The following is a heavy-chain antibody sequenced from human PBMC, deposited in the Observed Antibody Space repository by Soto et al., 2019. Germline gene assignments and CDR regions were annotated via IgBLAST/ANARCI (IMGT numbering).Heavy chain of an antibody. CDR3: ARDLGYYYGSGSQTPVAFYI. CDR1: GGSISSGDNY. J-gene: IGHJ3*02. CDR2: IYYSGST. D-gene: IGHD3-10*01. V-gene: IGHV4-30-4*01. Sequence: SETLSLTCTVSGGSISSGDNYWNWIRQPPGKGLEWIGYIYYSGSTYYNPSLKSRVTLSVDTSKNQFSLKVNSVTAADTAVYYCARDLGYYYGSGSQTPVAFYIWGQGTMVTVSS.